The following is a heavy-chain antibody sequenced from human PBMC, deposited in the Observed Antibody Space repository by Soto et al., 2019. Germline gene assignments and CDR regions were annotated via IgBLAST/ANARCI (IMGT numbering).Heavy chain of an antibody. CDR1: GYTFSTYD. Sequence: QVHLVQSGVEVKTPGASVKVSCQASGYTFSTYDISWVRQAPGQGLAWMGWISTYSGDTKYAQKFQGRVTMTTDTSTTTASLELRSLRSDDTAVYYCARHHGPTTSENWFDPWGQGTLVTVSS. CDR2: ISTYSGDT. CDR3: ARHHGPTTSENWFDP. D-gene: IGHD5-12*01. V-gene: IGHV1-18*01. J-gene: IGHJ5*02.